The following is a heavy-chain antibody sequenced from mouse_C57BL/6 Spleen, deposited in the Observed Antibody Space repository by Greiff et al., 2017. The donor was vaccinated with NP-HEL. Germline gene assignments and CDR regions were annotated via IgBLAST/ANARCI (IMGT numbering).Heavy chain of an antibody. CDR2: IRNKANNHAT. CDR1: GFTFSDAW. Sequence: EVKLMESGGGLVQPGGSMKLSCAASGFTFSDAWMDWVRQSPEKGLEWVAEIRNKANNHATYYAESVKGRFTISRDDSKSSVYLQMNSLRAEDTGIYYCTRQITYYYGSIYAMDYWGQGTSVTVSS. D-gene: IGHD1-1*01. J-gene: IGHJ4*01. CDR3: TRQITYYYGSIYAMDY. V-gene: IGHV6-6*01.